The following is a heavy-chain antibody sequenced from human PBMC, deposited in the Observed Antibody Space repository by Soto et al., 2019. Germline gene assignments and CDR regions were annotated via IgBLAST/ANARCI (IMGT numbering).Heavy chain of an antibody. J-gene: IGHJ4*02. V-gene: IGHV3-7*01. CDR3: ARDRAHRRITMVRGVPAFDY. CDR1: GFTFSSYW. Sequence: EVQLVESGGGLVQPGGSLRLSCAASGFTFSSYWMSWVRQAPGKGLEWVANIKQDGSEKYYVDSVKGRFTISRDNAKNSLYLQMNSLRAEDTAVYYCARDRAHRRITMVRGVPAFDYWGQGTLVTVSS. CDR2: IKQDGSEK. D-gene: IGHD3-10*01.